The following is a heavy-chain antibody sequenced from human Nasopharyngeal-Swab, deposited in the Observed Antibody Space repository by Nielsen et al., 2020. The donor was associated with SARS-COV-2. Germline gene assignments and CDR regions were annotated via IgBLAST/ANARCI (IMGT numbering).Heavy chain of an antibody. CDR3: ARDGGVQLWSLRGYFDY. CDR2: ISWNSGSI. Sequence: SLKISCAASGFTFDDYAMHWVRQAPGKGLEWVSGISWNSGSIGYADSVKGRFTISRDNAKNSLYLQMNSLRAEDTAVYYCARDGGVQLWSLRGYFDYWGQGTLVTVSS. CDR1: GFTFDDYA. D-gene: IGHD5-18*01. J-gene: IGHJ4*02. V-gene: IGHV3-9*01.